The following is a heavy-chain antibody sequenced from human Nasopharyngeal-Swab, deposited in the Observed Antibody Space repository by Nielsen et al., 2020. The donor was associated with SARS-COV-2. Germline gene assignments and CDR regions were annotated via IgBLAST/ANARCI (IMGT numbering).Heavy chain of an antibody. CDR1: GFSFSNYW. CDR3: ARIGYGSSSLDY. V-gene: IGHV3-7*03. Sequence: GGSLRLSCAASGFSFSNYWMTWVRQTPGKGLEWVANINQDGGTRYYADSVKGRFTVSRDNSKNSLFLQTNSLRADDTAVYHCARIGYGSSSLDYWGRGTLVTVSS. J-gene: IGHJ4*02. D-gene: IGHD6-6*01. CDR2: INQDGGTR.